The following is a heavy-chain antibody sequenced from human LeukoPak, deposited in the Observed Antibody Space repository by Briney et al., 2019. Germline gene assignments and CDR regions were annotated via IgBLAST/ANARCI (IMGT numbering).Heavy chain of an antibody. Sequence: PGGSLRISCTASGVTASGVTFSSYAMSWVRQAPGKGPEWVSAVSGSGASTYYSDSVKGRFTISRDNSKNTVYLQMNSLRVEDSAVYYCAKAVAAAAYHFYGMDVWGQGTTVTVSS. D-gene: IGHD6-13*01. J-gene: IGHJ6*02. V-gene: IGHV3-23*01. CDR1: GVTFSSYA. CDR3: AKAVAAAAYHFYGMDV. CDR2: VSGSGAST.